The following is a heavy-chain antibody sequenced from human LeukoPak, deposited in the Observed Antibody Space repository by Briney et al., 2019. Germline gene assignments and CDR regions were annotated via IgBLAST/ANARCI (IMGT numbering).Heavy chain of an antibody. D-gene: IGHD6-13*01. J-gene: IGHJ4*02. CDR3: ARSYSSIWTSQQENYFDY. V-gene: IGHV3-30*04. CDR2: KSYDGRKK. Sequence: GGSLRLSCAASGFTSSSYAMSWVRQAPGKGLEWGADKSYDGRKKYYADSVKGRFTISRDNSKNTLYMQMNSLRAEETAVYNCARSYSSIWTSQQENYFDYWGQGTLVTVSS. CDR1: GFTSSSYA.